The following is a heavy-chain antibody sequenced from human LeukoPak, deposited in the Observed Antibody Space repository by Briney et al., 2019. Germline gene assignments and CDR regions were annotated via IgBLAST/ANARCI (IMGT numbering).Heavy chain of an antibody. CDR3: ARDPNTYYYDSSGGYGMDV. J-gene: IGHJ6*02. CDR1: GYTFTSYG. CDR2: ISAYNGNT. Sequence: ASVKVSCKASGYTFTSYGISWVRQAPGQGLEWMGWISAYNGNTNYAQKLQGRVTMTTDTSTSTAYMELRGLRSDDTAVYYCARDPNTYYYDSSGGYGMDVWGQGTTVTVSS. D-gene: IGHD3-22*01. V-gene: IGHV1-18*01.